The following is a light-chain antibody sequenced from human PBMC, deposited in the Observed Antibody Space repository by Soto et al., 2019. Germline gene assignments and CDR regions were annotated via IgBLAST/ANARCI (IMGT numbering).Light chain of an antibody. CDR2: EVS. J-gene: IGLJ1*01. V-gene: IGLV2-14*01. CDR1: SSDVGGYNY. Sequence: QSVLTQPASVSGSPGQSITISCTGTSSDVGGYNYVSWYQQHPGKAPKLMIYEVSNRPSGVSNRFSGSKSGNTASLTISGLQAEDEADYYCSSYTPSSNHVFGTATKVTV. CDR3: SSYTPSSNHV.